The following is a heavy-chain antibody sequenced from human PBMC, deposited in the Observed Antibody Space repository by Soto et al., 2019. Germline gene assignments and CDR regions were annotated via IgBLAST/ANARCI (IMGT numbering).Heavy chain of an antibody. V-gene: IGHV1-3*05. CDR2: IFPDSGNT. CDR1: GYTFINYV. Sequence: QVQLVQSGAEEKNPGASMKVSCKASGYTFINYVIHWVRQAPGQRLEWMGWIFPDSGNTKSSQRFQGRVTITRDISASTXXMXXXXLXXEXXXXXXXXXXXXRDGYNYALDYWGQGTLVSVSS. CDR3: XXXXXRDGYNYALDY. J-gene: IGHJ4*02. D-gene: IGHD5-12*01.